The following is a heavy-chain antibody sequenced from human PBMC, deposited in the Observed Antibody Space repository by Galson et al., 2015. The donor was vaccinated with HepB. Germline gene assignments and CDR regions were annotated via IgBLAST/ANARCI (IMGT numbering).Heavy chain of an antibody. J-gene: IGHJ3*02. CDR1: GGSISNSRYY. D-gene: IGHD3-10*01. Sequence: ETLSLTCTVSGGSISNSRYYWGWIRQPPGKGLEWIGHIYYHGNTYYNPSLKSRVTISVDTSKNQFSLKLSSVTAADTAVYYCARASPDSGNYGLPDAFYIWGQGTMVTVSS. V-gene: IGHV4-39*02. CDR2: IYYHGNT. CDR3: ARASPDSGNYGLPDAFYI.